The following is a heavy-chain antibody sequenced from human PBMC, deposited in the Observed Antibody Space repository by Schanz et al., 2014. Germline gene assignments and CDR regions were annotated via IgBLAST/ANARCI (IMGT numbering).Heavy chain of an antibody. CDR3: VRDSFFAFDY. V-gene: IGHV3-48*01. CDR1: GFAFSSFA. D-gene: IGHD3-3*01. J-gene: IGHJ4*02. CDR2: VSRSTPDI. Sequence: EVQLVESGGGLVQPGGSLRLSCVASGFAFSSFAMTWVRQAPGRGLEWVSYVSRSTPDIYYADSVKGRFTMSRDNAKNSVFLQMNSLRAEDTAVYYCVRDSFFAFDYWGQGTLVTVSS.